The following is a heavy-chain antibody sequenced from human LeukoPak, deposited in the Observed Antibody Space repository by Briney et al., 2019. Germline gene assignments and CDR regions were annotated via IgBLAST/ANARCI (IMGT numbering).Heavy chain of an antibody. J-gene: IGHJ3*02. CDR1: GGSISSYY. V-gene: IGHV4-59*01. Sequence: PSETLSLTCTVSGGSISSYYWSWIRQPPGKGLEWTGYIYYSGSTNYNPSLKSRVTISVDTSKNQFSLKLSSVTAADTAVYYCARDLTYYYDSSGSQAFDIWGQGTMVTVSS. CDR3: ARDLTYYYDSSGSQAFDI. D-gene: IGHD3-22*01. CDR2: IYYSGST.